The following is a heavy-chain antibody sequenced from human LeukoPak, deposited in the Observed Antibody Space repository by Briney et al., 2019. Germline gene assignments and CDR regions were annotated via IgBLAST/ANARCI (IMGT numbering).Heavy chain of an antibody. J-gene: IGHJ4*02. CDR3: VRDFGGSRDY. Sequence: GGSLRLSCAASGFTFINYAMSWVRQAPGKGLVWVSRINEDGSTINYADSVKGRFTISRDNAKNTLYLQMDSLRAEDTAVYYCVRDFGGSRDYWGQGTLVIVSS. CDR2: INEDGSTI. CDR1: GFTFINYA. D-gene: IGHD3-10*01. V-gene: IGHV3-74*01.